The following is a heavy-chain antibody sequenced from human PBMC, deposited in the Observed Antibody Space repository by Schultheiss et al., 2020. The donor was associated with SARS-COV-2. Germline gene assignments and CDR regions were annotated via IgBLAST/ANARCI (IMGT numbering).Heavy chain of an antibody. CDR1: GGSISSSNW. D-gene: IGHD7-27*01. CDR2: IFHSGST. Sequence: SETLSLTCAVSGGSISSSNWWSWVRQPPGKGLEWIASIFHSGSTNYNPSLKSRVTISVDTSKNQFSLKLSSVTAADTAVYYCARFVGIGRDAFDIWGQGTMVTVSS. CDR3: ARFVGIGRDAFDI. V-gene: IGHV4-4*02. J-gene: IGHJ3*02.